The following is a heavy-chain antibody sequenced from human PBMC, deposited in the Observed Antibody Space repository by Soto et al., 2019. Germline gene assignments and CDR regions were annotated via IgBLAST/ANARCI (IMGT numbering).Heavy chain of an antibody. CDR3: ARDQYYYDSNSYYGMDV. J-gene: IGHJ6*02. V-gene: IGHV3-7*01. CDR2: IKRDGSEK. CDR1: GFSFNRHW. Sequence: GGSLRLSCAASGFSFNRHWMSWVRQAPGKGLQWVASIKRDGSEKYYVDSVKGRFTISRDNVKNSLSLQMNSLRAEDTAVYYCARDQYYYDSNSYYGMDVWGQGTTVTVSS. D-gene: IGHD3-22*01.